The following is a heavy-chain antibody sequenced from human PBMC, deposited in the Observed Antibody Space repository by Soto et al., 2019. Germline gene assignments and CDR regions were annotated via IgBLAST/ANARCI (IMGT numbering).Heavy chain of an antibody. V-gene: IGHV2-5*02. D-gene: IGHD2-21*01. CDR1: GFSLTADGVG. CDR3: AHAYGGTSWPNDAFDV. J-gene: IGHJ3*01. Sequence: QITLKESGPTLVKPTQTLTLTCTFSGFSLTADGVGVGWIRQPPGKALEWLALIYWDDDQRYSPSLKTRLTTTKDTSKNQVVLTMTNMDPVDTGTYYCAHAYGGTSWPNDAFDVWGQGTVVTVSS. CDR2: IYWDDDQ.